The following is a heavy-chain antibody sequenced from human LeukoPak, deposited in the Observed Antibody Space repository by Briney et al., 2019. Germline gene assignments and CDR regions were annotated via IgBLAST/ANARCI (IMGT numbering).Heavy chain of an antibody. D-gene: IGHD3-22*01. CDR3: ARNLRDYYDSPGNAFDI. CDR2: ISGSGGST. J-gene: IGHJ3*02. V-gene: IGHV3-23*01. Sequence: GGSLRLSCAASGFTFSSYAMSWVRQAPGKGLEWVSAISGSGGSTYYADSVKGRFTISRDNSKNTLYLQMNSLRAEDTAVYYCARNLRDYYDSPGNAFDIWGQGTMVTVSS. CDR1: GFTFSSYA.